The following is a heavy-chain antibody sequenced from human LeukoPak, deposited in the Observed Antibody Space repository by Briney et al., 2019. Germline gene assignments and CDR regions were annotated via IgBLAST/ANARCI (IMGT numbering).Heavy chain of an antibody. CDR1: GGSISSGGYY. D-gene: IGHD3-3*01. CDR2: IYTSGST. Sequence: PSETLSLTCTVSGGSISSGGYYWSWIRQPAGKGLEWIGRIYTSGSTNYNPSLKSRVTISVDTSKNQFSLKLSSVTAADTAVYYCAREHRGTIFGVPYYMDVWGKGTTVTVSS. J-gene: IGHJ6*03. CDR3: AREHRGTIFGVPYYMDV. V-gene: IGHV4-61*02.